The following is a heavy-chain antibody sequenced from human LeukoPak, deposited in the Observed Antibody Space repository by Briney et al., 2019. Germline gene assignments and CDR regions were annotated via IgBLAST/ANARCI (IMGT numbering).Heavy chain of an antibody. D-gene: IGHD1-26*01. V-gene: IGHV3-30*04. CDR1: GFTFNSYP. CDR2: ISFDDKIQ. Sequence: GGSLRLSCVASGFTFNSYPMHWVRQTPGTGLEWVAVISFDDKIQKYADSVKGRFTISRDVSKNTLYLQMNGLRPDDTAVYYCARDLFRGAPDYFDYWGRGTLVPVSS. CDR3: ARDLFRGAPDYFDY. J-gene: IGHJ4*02.